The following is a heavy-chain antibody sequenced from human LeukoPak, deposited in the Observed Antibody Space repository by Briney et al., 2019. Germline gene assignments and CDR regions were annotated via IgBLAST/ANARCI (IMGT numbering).Heavy chain of an antibody. J-gene: IGHJ3*02. CDR2: NIPIFGTA. Sequence: SVKVSCKASGGTFSSYAISWVRQAPGQGLEWMGGNIPIFGTANYAQKFQGRVTITADESTSTAYMELSSLRSEDTAVYYCARVRNQLLSRNTRMYAFDIWGQGTMVTVSS. D-gene: IGHD2-2*01. CDR3: ARVRNQLLSRNTRMYAFDI. CDR1: GGTFSSYA. V-gene: IGHV1-69*13.